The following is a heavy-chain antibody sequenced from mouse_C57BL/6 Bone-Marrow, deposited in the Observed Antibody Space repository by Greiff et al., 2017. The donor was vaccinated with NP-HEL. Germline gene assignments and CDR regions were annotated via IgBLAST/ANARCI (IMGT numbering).Heavy chain of an antibody. D-gene: IGHD1-2*01. CDR2: INPGSGGT. CDR1: GYAFTNYL. CDR3: AREATAFDY. J-gene: IGHJ2*01. V-gene: IGHV1-54*01. Sequence: QVQLKQSGAELVRPGTSVKVSCKASGYAFTNYLIEWVKQRPGQGLEWIGVINPGSGGTNYNEKFKGKATLTADKSSSTAYMQLSSLTSEDSAVYFCAREATAFDYWGQGTTLTVSS.